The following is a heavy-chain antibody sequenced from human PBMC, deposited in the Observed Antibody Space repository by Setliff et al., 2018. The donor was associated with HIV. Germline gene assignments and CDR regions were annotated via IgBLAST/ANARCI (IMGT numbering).Heavy chain of an antibody. V-gene: IGHV4-59*08. J-gene: IGHJ5*01. CDR1: GDSISTDY. Sequence: KPSETLSLTCTVSGDSISTDYWTWIRQPPGKGLEWIGYIYNSASTSYNPSLKSRVTISVDTSKNQFSLKLSSVTAADTAVYYCARHSPSDSWGQGTLVTVSS. CDR3: ARHSPSDS. CDR2: IYNSAST.